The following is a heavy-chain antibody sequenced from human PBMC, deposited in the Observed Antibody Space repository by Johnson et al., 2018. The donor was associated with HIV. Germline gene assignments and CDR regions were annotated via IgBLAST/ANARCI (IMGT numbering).Heavy chain of an antibody. CDR2: ISYDGIKT. Sequence: VQLVESGGGVVQPGGSLRLSCAVSGIIFSHYGMHWVRQAPGKGLEWVALISYDGIKTYYVDSVKARFTISRDDARNTLYLQMNSLRAEDTAVYYCASFWATGAFDIWGQGTMVTVSS. CDR3: ASFWATGAFDI. J-gene: IGHJ3*02. V-gene: IGHV3-30*03. CDR1: GIIFSHYG. D-gene: IGHD3-10*01.